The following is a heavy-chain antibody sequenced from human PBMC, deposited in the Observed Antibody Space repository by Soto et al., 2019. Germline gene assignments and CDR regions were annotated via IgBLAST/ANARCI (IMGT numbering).Heavy chain of an antibody. CDR1: GFTFSSYA. J-gene: IGHJ4*02. CDR2: ISYDGSNK. CDR3: ARGGSWLGYCSSTSCYTEYYFYY. V-gene: IGHV3-30-3*01. Sequence: QVQLVESGGGVVHPGRSLRLSCAASGFTFSSYAMHWVRQAPGKGLEWVAVISYDGSNKYYADSVKGRFTISRDNSKNTLYLQMNSLRAEDTAVYYCARGGSWLGYCSSTSCYTEYYFYYWGQGTLVTVSS. D-gene: IGHD2-2*02.